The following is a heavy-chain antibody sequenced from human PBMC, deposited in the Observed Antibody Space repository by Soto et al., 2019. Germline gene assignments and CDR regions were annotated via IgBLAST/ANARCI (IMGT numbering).Heavy chain of an antibody. Sequence: GGSLRLSCAASGFTFSSYAMSWVRQAPGKGLEWVSAISGSGGSTYYADSVKGRFTISRDNSKNTLYLQMNSLRAEDTAVYYCAKWDIVVVPAAIQGAFDIWGQGTMVTVSS. J-gene: IGHJ3*02. CDR2: ISGSGGST. CDR3: AKWDIVVVPAAIQGAFDI. D-gene: IGHD2-2*02. V-gene: IGHV3-23*01. CDR1: GFTFSSYA.